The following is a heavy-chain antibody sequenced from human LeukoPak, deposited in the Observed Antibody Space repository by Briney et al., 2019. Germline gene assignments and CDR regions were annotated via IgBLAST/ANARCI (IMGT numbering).Heavy chain of an antibody. D-gene: IGHD2-2*01. Sequence: SETLSLTCAVYGGSFSGYYWSWIRQPPGKGLEWIGEINHSGSTNYNPSLKSRVTISVDTSKNQFSLKLSSVTAADTAVYYCARLLGYCSSTSCYYYFDYWGQGTLVTVSS. CDR2: INHSGST. J-gene: IGHJ4*02. CDR3: ARLLGYCSSTSCYYYFDY. CDR1: GGSFSGYY. V-gene: IGHV4-34*01.